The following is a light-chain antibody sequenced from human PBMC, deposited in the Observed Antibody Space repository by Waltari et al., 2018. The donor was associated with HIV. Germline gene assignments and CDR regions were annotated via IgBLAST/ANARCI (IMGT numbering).Light chain of an antibody. J-gene: IGKJ1*01. CDR2: GAS. CDR3: QQYSNWPRT. V-gene: IGKV3-15*01. Sequence: EIVMTQSPATLSVSPGERATLSCRASQSVNSNFAWYQQKPGQGPRLLIYGASNRATGIPDRVSGSGFGTEFTLTISSLQSEDFAVYYCQQYSNWPRTFGQGTKVEIK. CDR1: QSVNSN.